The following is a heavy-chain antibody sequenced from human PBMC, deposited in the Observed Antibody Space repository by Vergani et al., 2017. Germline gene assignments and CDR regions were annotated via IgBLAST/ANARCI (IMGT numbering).Heavy chain of an antibody. V-gene: IGHV3-15*01. CDR2: IKSKTDGGTT. CDR3: TTYHGVYYYDSRPLDY. D-gene: IGHD3-22*01. CDR1: GFTFSNAW. J-gene: IGHJ4*02. Sequence: EVQLVESGGGLVKPGGSLRLSCAASGFTFSNAWMSWVRQAPGKGLEWVGRIKSKTDGGTTDYAAPVKGRCTISRDDSKNTLYLQMNSLKTEDTAVYYCTTYHGVYYYDSRPLDYWGQGTLVTVSS.